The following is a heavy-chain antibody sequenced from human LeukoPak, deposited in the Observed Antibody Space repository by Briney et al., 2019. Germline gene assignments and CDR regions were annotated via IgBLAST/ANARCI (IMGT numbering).Heavy chain of an antibody. V-gene: IGHV1-46*01. CDR1: GYTFTGYY. D-gene: IGHD2-15*01. CDR3: ARAPYCSGGSCYSYYYYYMDV. Sequence: ASVKVSCKASGYTFTGYYMHWVRQAPGQGLEWMGIINPSGGSTSYAQKFQGRVTMTRDTSTSTVYMELSSLRSEDTAVYYCARAPYCSGGSCYSYYYYYMDVWGKGTTVTISS. J-gene: IGHJ6*03. CDR2: INPSGGST.